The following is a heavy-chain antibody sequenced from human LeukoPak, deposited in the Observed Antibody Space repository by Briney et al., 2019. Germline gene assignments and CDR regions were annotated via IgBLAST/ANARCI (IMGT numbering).Heavy chain of an antibody. D-gene: IGHD3-10*01. CDR3: ASPSGSRGVFLDY. CDR1: GFTVSSNF. V-gene: IGHV3-53*01. J-gene: IGHJ4*02. CDR2: IYSGGST. Sequence: GGSLRLSCAASGFTVSSNFMSWVRQAPGKGLEWVSIIYSGGSTSYADSVKGRFTISRDNSKNTLYLQMNSLRAEDTAVYYCASPSGSRGVFLDYWGQGTLVPVSS.